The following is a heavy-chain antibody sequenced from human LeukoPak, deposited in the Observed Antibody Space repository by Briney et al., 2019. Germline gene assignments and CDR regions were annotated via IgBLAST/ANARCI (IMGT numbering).Heavy chain of an antibody. CDR1: GGSINYYY. Sequence: PSETLSLTCTVSGGSINYYYWMWIRQPPGKGLEWIGYIYYSGSTNYNPSLKSRVTISVDTSKNQFSLKLSSVTAADTAVYYCASSRWLVHWFDPWGQGTLVTVSS. D-gene: IGHD6-19*01. CDR2: IYYSGST. CDR3: ASSRWLVHWFDP. J-gene: IGHJ5*02. V-gene: IGHV4-59*01.